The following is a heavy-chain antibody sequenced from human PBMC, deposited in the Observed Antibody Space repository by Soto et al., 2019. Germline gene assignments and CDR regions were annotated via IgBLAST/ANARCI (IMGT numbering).Heavy chain of an antibody. V-gene: IGHV1-69*13. Sequence: SVKVSCKASGGTFSSYAISWVRQAPGQGLEWMGGIIPIFGTANYAQKFQGRVTITADESTSTAYMELSSLRSEDTAVYYCARLMTTVTTGDYWGQGTLVTVSS. CDR3: ARLMTTVTTGDY. CDR2: IIPIFGTA. J-gene: IGHJ4*02. D-gene: IGHD4-17*01. CDR1: GGTFSSYA.